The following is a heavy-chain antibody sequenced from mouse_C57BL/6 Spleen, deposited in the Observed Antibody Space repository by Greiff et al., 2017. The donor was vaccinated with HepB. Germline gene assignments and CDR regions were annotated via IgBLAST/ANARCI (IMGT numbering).Heavy chain of an antibody. CDR3: ARARVYYYGSSYGWFAY. D-gene: IGHD1-1*01. J-gene: IGHJ3*01. V-gene: IGHV1-82*01. Sequence: VQLQQSGPELVKPGASVKISCKASGYAFSSSWMNWVKQRPGKGLEWIGRIYPGDGDTNYNGKFKGKATLTADKSSSTAYMQLSSLTSEDSAVYCCARARVYYYGSSYGWFAYWGQGTLVTVSA. CDR1: GYAFSSSW. CDR2: IYPGDGDT.